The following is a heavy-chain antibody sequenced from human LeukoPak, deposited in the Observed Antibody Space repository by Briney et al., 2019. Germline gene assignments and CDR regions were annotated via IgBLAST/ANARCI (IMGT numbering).Heavy chain of an antibody. J-gene: IGHJ4*02. CDR2: ISSSSSYI. CDR3: ARDGTYYYDSSGYYSFDY. V-gene: IGHV3-21*01. Sequence: GGSLRLSCAAPGFTFSSYSMNWVRQAPGKGLEWVSSISSSSSYIYYADSVKGRFTISRDNAKNSLYLQMNSLRAEDTAVYYCARDGTYYYDSSGYYSFDYWGQGTLVTVSS. D-gene: IGHD3-22*01. CDR1: GFTFSSYS.